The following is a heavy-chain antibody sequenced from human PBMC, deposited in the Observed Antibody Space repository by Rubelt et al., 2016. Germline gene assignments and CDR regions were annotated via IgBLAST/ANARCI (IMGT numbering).Heavy chain of an antibody. CDR2: INHSGST. Sequence: QVQLQQWGAGLLKPSETLSLTCAVYGGSFSGYYWSWIRQPPGKGLEWIGEINHSGSTNHNPSLKSRVIVSVDTSKKPFSLKRSSGTAAETAVYYCARGDNRLAASGNWYFDLWGRGTLVTVSS. J-gene: IGHJ2*01. CDR3: ARGDNRLAASGNWYFDL. D-gene: IGHD6-13*01. V-gene: IGHV4-34*01. CDR1: GGSFSGYY.